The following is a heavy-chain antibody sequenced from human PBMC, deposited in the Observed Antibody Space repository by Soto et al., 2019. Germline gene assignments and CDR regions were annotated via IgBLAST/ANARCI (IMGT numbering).Heavy chain of an antibody. Sequence: PGGSLRLSCAASGFIFSYFQISWVRQAPGRGLEWLSSITGTSAFTHYADSIEGRFTISRDSPNNLLFLQMDNLRPEDTAVYYCARDNLAFQGAFDLWGQGTLVTVSS. D-gene: IGHD3-16*01. CDR1: GFIFSYFQ. CDR2: ITGTSAFT. J-gene: IGHJ4*02. CDR3: ARDNLAFQGAFDL. V-gene: IGHV3-21*01.